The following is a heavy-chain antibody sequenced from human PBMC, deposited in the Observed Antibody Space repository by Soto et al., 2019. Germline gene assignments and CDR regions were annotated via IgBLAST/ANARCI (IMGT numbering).Heavy chain of an antibody. CDR3: ARSPDYYDSSGYFPGNYYGMEV. V-gene: IGHV5-51*01. D-gene: IGHD3-22*01. Sequence: PGESPKILCKVAGYCFTSYWIGWWSQVPGKGLEWMGFIYPGDSDTRYSPSFRGQVTISADKSISTAYLQWSSLKASDTAMYYCARSPDYYDSSGYFPGNYYGMEVWGQGTTVTVSS. CDR1: GYCFTSYW. J-gene: IGHJ6*02. CDR2: IYPGDSDT.